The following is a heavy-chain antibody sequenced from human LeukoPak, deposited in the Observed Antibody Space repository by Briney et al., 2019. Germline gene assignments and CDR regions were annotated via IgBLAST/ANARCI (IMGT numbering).Heavy chain of an antibody. J-gene: IGHJ4*02. V-gene: IGHV1-69*13. CDR2: MIPIFGTA. Sequence: SVKVSCKASGGTFTSYAISWVRQSPGQGLEGRGGMIPIFGTANYAQKFQGRVTITADESTSTAYMELSSLRSEDTAVYYCARSSQVVVAAPFDYWGQGTLVTVSS. CDR3: ARSSQVVVAAPFDY. D-gene: IGHD2-15*01. CDR1: GGTFTSYA.